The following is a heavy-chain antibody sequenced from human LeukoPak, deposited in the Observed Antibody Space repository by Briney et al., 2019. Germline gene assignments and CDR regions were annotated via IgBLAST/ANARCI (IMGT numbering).Heavy chain of an antibody. CDR3: ARQTGSGLFILP. D-gene: IGHD3/OR15-3a*01. V-gene: IGHV4-39*01. J-gene: IGHJ4*02. Sequence: SETLSLTCTVSGGSISSGSYYWSWIRQPPGKGLEWIGSIYYSGNTYYNASLKSQVSISIDTSKNQFSLRLTSVTAADTAVYYCARQTGSGLFILPGGQGTLVTVSS. CDR1: GGSISSGSYY. CDR2: IYYSGNT.